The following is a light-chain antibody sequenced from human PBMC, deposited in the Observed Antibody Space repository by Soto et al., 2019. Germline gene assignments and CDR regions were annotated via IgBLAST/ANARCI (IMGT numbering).Light chain of an antibody. CDR2: YDS. CDR3: QAWDSSTPVV. Sequence: SYELTQPPSVSVAPGKTASVACGGSNIGSKSVHWYQKKSGQAPVLVMYYDSDRPSGIPERFSGSNSGNTATLTISGTQAMDEADYYCQAWDSSTPVVFGGGTKLTVL. CDR1: NIGSKS. V-gene: IGLV3-21*01. J-gene: IGLJ2*01.